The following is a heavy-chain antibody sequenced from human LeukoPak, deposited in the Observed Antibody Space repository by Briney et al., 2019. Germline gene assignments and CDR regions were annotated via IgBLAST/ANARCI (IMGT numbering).Heavy chain of an antibody. D-gene: IGHD3-10*01. CDR1: GFTFSSYS. J-gene: IGHJ6*04. CDR2: ISSSSSYI. V-gene: IGHV3-21*01. CDR3: ARDPPYGSGRWAYYGMDV. Sequence: GGSLRLSCAASGFTFSSYSMNWVRQAPGKGLEWVSSISSSSSYIYYADSVKGRFTISRDNAKDSLYLQMNSLRAEDTAVYYCARDPPYGSGRWAYYGMDVWGKGTTVTVSS.